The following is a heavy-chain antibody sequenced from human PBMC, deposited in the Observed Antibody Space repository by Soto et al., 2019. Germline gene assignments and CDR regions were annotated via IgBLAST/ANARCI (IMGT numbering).Heavy chain of an antibody. D-gene: IGHD3-22*01. Sequence: QVQLVESGGGVVQPGRSLRLSCAASGFTFSSYGMHWVRQAPGKGLEWVAVIWYDGSNKYYADSVKGRFTISRDNSKNTLYLQMNSLRAEDTAVYYCARDGDSSGYYRTPYYYYGMDVWGQGTTVTVSS. CDR2: IWYDGSNK. CDR1: GFTFSSYG. J-gene: IGHJ6*02. V-gene: IGHV3-33*01. CDR3: ARDGDSSGYYRTPYYYYGMDV.